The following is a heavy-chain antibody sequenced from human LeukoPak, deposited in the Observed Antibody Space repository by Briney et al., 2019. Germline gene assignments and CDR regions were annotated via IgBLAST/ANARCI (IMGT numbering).Heavy chain of an antibody. Sequence: SETLSLTCAVSGGSISSSSYYWGWMRQPPGKGLEWIGTIYHSGSTYYNPSLKSRVTISVDTSKNQFSLKVRSVTAADTALYYCARATMVRGPPFDYWGQGTLVTVSS. CDR2: IYHSGST. CDR3: ARATMVRGPPFDY. V-gene: IGHV4-39*07. D-gene: IGHD3-10*01. J-gene: IGHJ4*02. CDR1: GGSISSSSYY.